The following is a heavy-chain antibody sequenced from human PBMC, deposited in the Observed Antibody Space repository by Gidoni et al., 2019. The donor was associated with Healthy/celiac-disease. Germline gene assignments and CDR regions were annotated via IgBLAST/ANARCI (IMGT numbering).Heavy chain of an antibody. J-gene: IGHJ4*02. Sequence: QVQLVESGGGVVQPGRSLRLSCAASGFTVSSYGMHWVRQAPGKGLEWVAVISYDGRNKYYADSVKGRFTISRDNSKNTLYLQMNSLRAEDTAVYYCARGYCSGGSCYPIGRRLDFDYWGQGTLVTVSS. CDR2: ISYDGRNK. D-gene: IGHD2-15*01. CDR1: GFTVSSYG. V-gene: IGHV3-30*03. CDR3: ARGYCSGGSCYPIGRRLDFDY.